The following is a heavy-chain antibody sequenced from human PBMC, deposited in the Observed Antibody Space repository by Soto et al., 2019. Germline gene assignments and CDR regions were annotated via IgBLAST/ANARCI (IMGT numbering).Heavy chain of an antibody. Sequence: ASLKVSCQTSGYTFNAHYRNWVRQAPGQGPEWMGIINPGDGTTRYAQKFQGRLAMTTDTSTSRVYLELSSLRSEDTAVYFCARSYVRSRPLDYW. CDR3: ARSYVRSRPLDY. CDR1: GYTFNAHY. V-gene: IGHV1-46*02. CDR2: INPGDGTT. J-gene: IGHJ4*01. D-gene: IGHD3-10*02.